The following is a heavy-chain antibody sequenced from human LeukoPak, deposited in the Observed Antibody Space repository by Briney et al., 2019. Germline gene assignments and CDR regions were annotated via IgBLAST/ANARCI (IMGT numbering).Heavy chain of an antibody. J-gene: IGHJ4*02. CDR3: AREYYYGSGLFDY. V-gene: IGHV4-34*01. CDR1: GGSFSVYY. CDR2: INHSGST. D-gene: IGHD3-10*01. Sequence: PSETLSLTCGVYGGSFSVYYWSWIRQPPGKGLEWIGEINHSGSTNYNPSLKSRVTISVDTSKNQFSLKLSSVTAADTAVYYCAREYYYGSGLFDYWGQGTLVTVSS.